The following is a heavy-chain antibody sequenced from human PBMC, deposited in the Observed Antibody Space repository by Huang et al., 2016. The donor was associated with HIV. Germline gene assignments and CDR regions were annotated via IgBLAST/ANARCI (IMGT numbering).Heavy chain of an antibody. J-gene: IGHJ6*02. D-gene: IGHD3-3*01. CDR2: FDNGDDT. V-gene: IGHV3-53*01. CDR3: ATFTIFGVDKGV. Sequence: EVQVVESGGGLTQPGGSLRLSCVVSGLSVRGNYRTWVRQAPGKGLVGIALFDNGDDTFYADSVKGRFTISRDNSRNTVFLQMNSLRAEDTAVYYCATFTIFGVDKGVWGQGTTVTVSS. CDR1: GLSVRGNY.